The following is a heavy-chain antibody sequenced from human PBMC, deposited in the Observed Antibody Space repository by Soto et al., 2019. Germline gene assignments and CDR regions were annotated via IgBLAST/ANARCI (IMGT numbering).Heavy chain of an antibody. Sequence: SGMPSLTCASSGGTVCRSVYCWCWISQTPGKGLGFIGRMYYSGTTYYNPSLKSRVTISVDTSKNQFTLKLISVTAVDTVVYYCAVVDSTGNWFDPWGERPLVTVSS. D-gene: IGHD6-25*01. J-gene: IGHJ5*02. CDR1: GGTVCRSVYC. CDR3: AVVDSTGNWFDP. V-gene: IGHV4-39*05. CDR2: MYYSGTT.